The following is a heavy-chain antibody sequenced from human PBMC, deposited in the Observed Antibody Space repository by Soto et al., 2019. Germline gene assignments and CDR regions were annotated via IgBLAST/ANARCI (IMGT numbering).Heavy chain of an antibody. Sequence: EVHLVESGGGSVQPGGSLRLSCAASGFTFSSSSMNWVRQAPGKGLEWVAYISSSSSTIYYADSVKGRFTISRDNAKNSLYLQMNSLRAEDTAVYYCASGSYLNWFDPWGQGTLVTVSS. CDR2: ISSSSSTI. D-gene: IGHD1-26*01. CDR3: ASGSYLNWFDP. V-gene: IGHV3-48*01. J-gene: IGHJ5*02. CDR1: GFTFSSSS.